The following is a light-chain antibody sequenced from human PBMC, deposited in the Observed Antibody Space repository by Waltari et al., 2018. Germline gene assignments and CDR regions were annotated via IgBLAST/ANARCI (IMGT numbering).Light chain of an antibody. Sequence: DIVMTQTPLSVSLTHSQPAPISCKSSQSLLHNDGETFLYWYLQKPGQPPQLLIYEVSSRFSGVPDRFSGSGSETDFTLKISRVEPEDVGVYYCMQSLQLPLSFGGGTKVDI. J-gene: IGKJ4*01. V-gene: IGKV2D-29*01. CDR2: EVS. CDR1: QSLLHNDGETF. CDR3: MQSLQLPLS.